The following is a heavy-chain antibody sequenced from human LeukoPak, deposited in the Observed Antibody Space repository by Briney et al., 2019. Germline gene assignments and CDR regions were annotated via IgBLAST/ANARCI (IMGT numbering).Heavy chain of an antibody. V-gene: IGHV4-39*01. CDR3: ARHAYYDFWSGYYISGGSFDY. D-gene: IGHD3-3*01. J-gene: IGHJ4*02. CDR2: ISYAGNT. Sequence: NASETLSLTCIVSGGSTSSISHHWGWIRQPPGKGLEWIASISYAGNTYYNPSLKSRVTISVDTSKNQFSLKLSSVTAADTAVYYCARHAYYDFWSGYYISGGSFDYWGQGTLVTVSS. CDR1: GGSTSSISHH.